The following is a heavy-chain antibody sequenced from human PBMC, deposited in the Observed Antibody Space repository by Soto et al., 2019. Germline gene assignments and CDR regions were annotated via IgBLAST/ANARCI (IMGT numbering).Heavy chain of an antibody. CDR1: GGSLSGYY. CDR2: IYYAGTT. CDR3: TRLGGFYQALDS. V-gene: IGHV4-59*08. J-gene: IGHJ4*02. D-gene: IGHD3-22*01. Sequence: SETLSLTCSISGGSLSGYYWTWTRQPPGKGLEWIGYIYYAGTTTYNPSLKNRVTISLDTPKNHYSLKMDSVTAADTAVYYCTRLGGFYQALDSWGQGVLVTVSS.